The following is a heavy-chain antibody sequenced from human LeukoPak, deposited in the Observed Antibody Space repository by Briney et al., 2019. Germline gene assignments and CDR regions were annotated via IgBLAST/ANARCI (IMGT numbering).Heavy chain of an antibody. Sequence: GGSLRLSCAASGFTFSSYEMNWVRQAPGKGLEWVSYISSSGSTIYYADSVKGRFTISRDSAKNSLYLQMNSLRAEDTAVYYCAREKPRSCAIDYWGQGTLVTVSS. CDR1: GFTFSSYE. CDR2: ISSSGSTI. CDR3: AREKPRSCAIDY. D-gene: IGHD1-26*01. J-gene: IGHJ4*02. V-gene: IGHV3-48*03.